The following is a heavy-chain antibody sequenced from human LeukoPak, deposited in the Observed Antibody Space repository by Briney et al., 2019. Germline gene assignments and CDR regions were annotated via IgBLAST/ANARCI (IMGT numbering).Heavy chain of an antibody. Sequence: GGSLRLSCAASGFTFSDYYISWVRQAPGKGLDWVSYISSSGHYTHYADSVKGRFTISRDNAKNTLYLQMNSLRAEDTAVYYCARESLVRGFFDYWGQGTLVTVSS. D-gene: IGHD2-21*01. CDR1: GFTFSDYY. CDR3: ARESLVRGFFDY. V-gene: IGHV3-11*06. J-gene: IGHJ4*02. CDR2: ISSSGHYT.